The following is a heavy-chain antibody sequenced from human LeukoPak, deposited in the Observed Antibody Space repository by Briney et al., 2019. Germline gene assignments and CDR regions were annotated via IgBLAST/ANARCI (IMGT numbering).Heavy chain of an antibody. CDR1: GGTFSSYA. D-gene: IGHD1-26*01. CDR2: IIPILGIA. J-gene: IGHJ4*02. V-gene: IGHV1-69*04. Sequence: SVKVSCKASGGTFSSYAISWVRQAPRQGLEWMGRIIPILGIANYAQKFQGRVTITADKSTSTAYMELSSLRSEDTAVYYCARDKYSGSYVTTAEFDYWGQGTLVTVSS. CDR3: ARDKYSGSYVTTAEFDY.